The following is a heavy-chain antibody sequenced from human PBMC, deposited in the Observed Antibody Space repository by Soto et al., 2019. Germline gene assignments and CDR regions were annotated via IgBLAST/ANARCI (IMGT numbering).Heavy chain of an antibody. Sequence: SVKVSCKASGGTFSSYAISWVRQAPGQGLEWMGGIIPIFGTANYAQKFQGRVTITADKSTSTAYMELSSLRSEDTAVYYCAREYSLYGSGSYYNVGNWFDPWGQGTLVTVYS. V-gene: IGHV1-69*06. CDR3: AREYSLYGSGSYYNVGNWFDP. CDR1: GGTFSSYA. J-gene: IGHJ5*02. D-gene: IGHD3-10*01. CDR2: IIPIFGTA.